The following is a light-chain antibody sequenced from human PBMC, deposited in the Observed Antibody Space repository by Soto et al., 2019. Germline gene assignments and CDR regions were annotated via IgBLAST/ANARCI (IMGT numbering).Light chain of an antibody. CDR3: SAWDDSLKGVV. CDR1: NSDVGGYNY. CDR2: GVS. J-gene: IGLJ2*01. Sequence: QSVLTQPRSASGSPGQSVTISCTGTNSDVGGYNYVSWYQQYPGKAPKLMISGVSERPSGVPDRFSGSKSGNTASLTISGLQAEDEADYYCSAWDDSLKGVVFGGGTKLTVL. V-gene: IGLV2-11*01.